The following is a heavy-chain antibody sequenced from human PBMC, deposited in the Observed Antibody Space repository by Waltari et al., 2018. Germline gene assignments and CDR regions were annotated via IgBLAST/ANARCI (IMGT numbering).Heavy chain of an antibody. CDR3: VTQRPWEDY. CDR1: GYTFTDSY. V-gene: IGHV1-2*06. Sequence: QVQFVQSGAAVRKPGASVQVPCKTYGYTFTDSYIHWVRQAPGQGLEWMGRMNPNNNYPIYEQKFQGRVTMTRDTSITTAYMELSSLTSDDTALYYCVTQRPWEDYWGQGTRVTVSP. J-gene: IGHJ4*02. D-gene: IGHD1-26*01. CDR2: MNPNNNYP.